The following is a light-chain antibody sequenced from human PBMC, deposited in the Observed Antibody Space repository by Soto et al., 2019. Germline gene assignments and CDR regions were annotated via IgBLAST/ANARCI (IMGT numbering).Light chain of an antibody. CDR1: QSISNW. Sequence: DIQMTQSPSTLSASVGDRVTITCRASQSISNWLAWYQQKPGKAPKLLIYNASNLESGVPSRFSGSGSGTEFTLTISSLQPDDFATYYCRQYNSYWITFGQGTRLEIK. J-gene: IGKJ5*01. CDR3: RQYNSYWIT. CDR2: NAS. V-gene: IGKV1-5*01.